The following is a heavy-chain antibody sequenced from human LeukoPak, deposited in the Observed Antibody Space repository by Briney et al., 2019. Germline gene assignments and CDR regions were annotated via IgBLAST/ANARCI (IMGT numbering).Heavy chain of an antibody. V-gene: IGHV4-59*08. D-gene: IGHD1-26*01. CDR3: ARHTLVGARNAFDI. CDR2: MYYSGNT. J-gene: IGHJ3*02. CDR1: GGSISSYY. Sequence: PSETLSLTCNVSGGSISSYYWSWIRQPPGKGLEWIGYMYYSGNTNYNPSLKSRVTTSVDSSKNQFSLMLSSVTAADTAVYYCARHTLVGARNAFDIWGQGTMVTVSS.